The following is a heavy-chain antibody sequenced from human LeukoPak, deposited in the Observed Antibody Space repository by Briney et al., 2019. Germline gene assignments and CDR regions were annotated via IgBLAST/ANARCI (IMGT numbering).Heavy chain of an antibody. CDR3: AKDRVGGALEF. D-gene: IGHD2-21*01. CDR1: GFTFSSRDW. V-gene: IGHV3-7*01. J-gene: IGHJ4*02. CDR2: IKQDGSEK. Sequence: GGSLRLSCVASGFTFSSRDWVTWVRQAPGKGLEWVANIKQDGSEKNYVDSVKGRFTISRDNAKNSVDLQMNSLRVEDTAVYYCAKDRVGGALEFWGQGTLATVSS.